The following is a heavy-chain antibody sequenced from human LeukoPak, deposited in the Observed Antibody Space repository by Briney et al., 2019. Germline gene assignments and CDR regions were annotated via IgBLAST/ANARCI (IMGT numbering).Heavy chain of an antibody. CDR1: GGSISSGSYY. Sequence: SQTLSLTCTVSGGSISSGSYYWSWIRQPAGKGLEWIGRIYTSGSTNYNPSLKSRVTIPVDTSKNQFSLKLSSVTAADTAVYYCARVGDFWRGYYFDYWGQGTLVTVSS. CDR3: ARVGDFWRGYYFDY. V-gene: IGHV4-61*02. CDR2: IYTSGST. D-gene: IGHD3-3*01. J-gene: IGHJ4*02.